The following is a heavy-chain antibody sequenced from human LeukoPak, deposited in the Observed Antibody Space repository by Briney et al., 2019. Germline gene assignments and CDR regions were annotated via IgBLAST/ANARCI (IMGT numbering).Heavy chain of an antibody. D-gene: IGHD3-22*01. CDR2: ISSSGNTI. V-gene: IGHV3-48*03. J-gene: IGHJ6*02. CDR1: GFTFSSYE. CDR3: AKDQVPFDSRYGMDV. Sequence: PGGSLRLSCAASGFTFSSYEMIWVRQAPGKGLEWVSYISSSGNTIYYADSVKGRFTISRDNAKNSLHLQMNSLRAEDTATYYCAKDQVPFDSRYGMDVWGQGTTVTVSS.